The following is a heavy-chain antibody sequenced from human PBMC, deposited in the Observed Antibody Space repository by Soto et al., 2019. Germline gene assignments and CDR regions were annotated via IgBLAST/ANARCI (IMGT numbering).Heavy chain of an antibody. D-gene: IGHD3-9*01. V-gene: IGHV6-1*01. CDR1: GDSVSSNSAA. CDR2: TYYRSKWYN. CDR3: ARGLLRYSDWLNGGGYYYGMDV. J-gene: IGHJ6*02. Sequence: PSQTLSLTCAISGDSVSSNSAAWTWIRQSPSRGLEWLGRTYYRSKWYNDYAVSVKSRITINPDTSKNQFSLQLNSVTPEDTAVYYCARGLLRYSDWLNGGGYYYGMDVWGQGTTVTVSS.